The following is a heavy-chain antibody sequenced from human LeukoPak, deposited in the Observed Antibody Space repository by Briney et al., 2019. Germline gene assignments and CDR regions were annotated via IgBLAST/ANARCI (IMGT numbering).Heavy chain of an antibody. V-gene: IGHV1-69*13. D-gene: IGHD2-2*02. J-gene: IGHJ4*02. CDR1: GGTFSSYA. CDR2: IIPIFGTA. Sequence: SVKVSCKASGGTFSSYAISWVRQAPGQGLEWMGGIIPIFGTANYAQKFQGRVTITADESTSTAYMELSSLRSEDTAVYYCARPQRGGYCSSTSCYRIDYWGQGTLVTVSS. CDR3: ARPQRGGYCSSTSCYRIDY.